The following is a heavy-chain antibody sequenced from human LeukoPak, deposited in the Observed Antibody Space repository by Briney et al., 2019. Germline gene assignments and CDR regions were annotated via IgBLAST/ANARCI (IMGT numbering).Heavy chain of an antibody. J-gene: IGHJ4*02. Sequence: ASVRFSCKPSGYSFTTYGIGWVRQAPGQGLEWMGLISTDNGDTNYAPNFQGRVAMTTDTSTSTAYMELRSLRSDDTAVYYCARFWSDYLPDYWGQGTLVTVSS. CDR3: ARFWSDYLPDY. CDR2: ISTDNGDT. V-gene: IGHV1-18*01. CDR1: GYSFTTYG. D-gene: IGHD3-3*01.